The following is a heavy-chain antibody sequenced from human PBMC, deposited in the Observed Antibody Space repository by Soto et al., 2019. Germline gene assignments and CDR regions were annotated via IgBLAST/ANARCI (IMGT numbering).Heavy chain of an antibody. Sequence: EVQLVESGGGLVKPGGSLRLSCAASGFTFSSYSMNWVRQAPGKGLEWVSSISSSSSYIYYADSVKGRFTISRDNAKNSLYLQMNSLRAEDTAVYYCARDKRSSGWYEDYWSQVTLVTVSS. CDR1: GFTFSSYS. D-gene: IGHD6-19*01. CDR3: ARDKRSSGWYEDY. J-gene: IGHJ4*02. CDR2: ISSSSSYI. V-gene: IGHV3-21*01.